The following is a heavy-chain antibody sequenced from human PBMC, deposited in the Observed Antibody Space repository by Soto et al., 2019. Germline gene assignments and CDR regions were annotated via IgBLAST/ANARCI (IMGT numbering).Heavy chain of an antibody. V-gene: IGHV3-30-3*01. CDR2: ISYDGSNK. CDR3: ARESRILWFGEFIYYYYGMDV. CDR1: GFSFSSYA. D-gene: IGHD3-10*01. Sequence: LRLSFAASGFSFSSYAMHWVLQAPGKVLHWGAVISYDGSNKYYADSVKVRFTISRDNSKNTLYLQMNSLRAEDTAVYYCARESRILWFGEFIYYYYGMDVWGQGTTVTVSS. J-gene: IGHJ6*02.